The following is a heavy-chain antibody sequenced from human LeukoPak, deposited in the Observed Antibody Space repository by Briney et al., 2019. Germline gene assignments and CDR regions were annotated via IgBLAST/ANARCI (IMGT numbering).Heavy chain of an antibody. Sequence: SETLSLTCGVCGGSISSSGYYWAWIRHPPGAGLEWIGTISYTGTTYYNPSLKSRLTISADRSKNQFSLKLTSVTAADTAVYYCARRRIVATIDYWGQGTLVTVSA. CDR2: ISYTGTT. J-gene: IGHJ4*02. D-gene: IGHD5-12*01. CDR1: GGSISSSGYY. V-gene: IGHV4-39*01. CDR3: ARRRIVATIDY.